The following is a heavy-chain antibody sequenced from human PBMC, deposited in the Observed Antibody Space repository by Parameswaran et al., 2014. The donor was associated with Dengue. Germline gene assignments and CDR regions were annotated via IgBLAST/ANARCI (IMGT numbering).Heavy chain of an antibody. CDR3: TRRRDTPQEVNLDY. Sequence: ESLKISCAASGVTFSGSSMHWVRQASGKGLEWVGRIRSKANSYATAYAASVKGRFTISRDDSKNTAYLQMNSLKTEDTAMYYCTRRRDTPQEVNLDYWGQGTLVTVSS. J-gene: IGHJ4*02. CDR2: IRSKANSYAT. CDR1: GVTFSGSS. D-gene: IGHD5-18*01. V-gene: IGHV3-73*01.